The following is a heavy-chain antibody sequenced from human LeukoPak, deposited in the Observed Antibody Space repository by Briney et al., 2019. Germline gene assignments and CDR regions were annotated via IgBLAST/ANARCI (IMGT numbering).Heavy chain of an antibody. Sequence: GGSLRLSCAASGFTFSSYGMHWVRQAPGKGLEWVAVISYDGSNKYYADSVKGRFTISRDNSKNTLYLQMNSLRAEDTAVYYCAKGGRVDTAIPYYFDYWGQGTLVTASS. D-gene: IGHD5-18*01. V-gene: IGHV3-30*18. CDR1: GFTFSSYG. CDR3: AKGGRVDTAIPYYFDY. J-gene: IGHJ4*02. CDR2: ISYDGSNK.